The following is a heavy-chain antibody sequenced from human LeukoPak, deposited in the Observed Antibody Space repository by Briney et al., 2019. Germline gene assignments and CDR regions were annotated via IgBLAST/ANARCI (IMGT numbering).Heavy chain of an antibody. D-gene: IGHD4-23*01. Sequence: GASVKVSCKASGYIFNTYGINWVRQAPGRGLEWMGRISTYRENTNYAQDFQGRVTMTTDTSTSTAYMELRSLKSDDTAVYYCARDSTTVVTMSGLRSPVEYWGQGTLVTVSS. CDR3: ARDSTTVVTMSGLRSPVEY. CDR2: ISTYRENT. CDR1: GYIFNTYG. V-gene: IGHV1-18*01. J-gene: IGHJ4*02.